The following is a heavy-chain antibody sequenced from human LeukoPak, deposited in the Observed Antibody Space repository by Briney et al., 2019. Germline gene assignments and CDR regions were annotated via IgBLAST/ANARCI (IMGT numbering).Heavy chain of an antibody. CDR1: GFTFGSYS. J-gene: IGHJ4*02. V-gene: IGHV3-48*04. CDR2: ISSSSSTI. D-gene: IGHD2-15*01. Sequence: GGSLRLSCAASGFTFGSYSMNWVRQAPGKGLEWVSYISSSSSTIYYADSVKGRFTISRDNAKNSLYLQMNSLRAEDTAVYYCARGGGYCSGGSCYPSVAYYFDYWGQGTLVTVSS. CDR3: ARGGGYCSGGSCYPSVAYYFDY.